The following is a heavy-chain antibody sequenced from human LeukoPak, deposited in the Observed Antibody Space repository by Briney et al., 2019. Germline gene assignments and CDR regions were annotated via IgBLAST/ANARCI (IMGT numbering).Heavy chain of an antibody. CDR2: IWYDGSNK. J-gene: IGHJ4*02. CDR1: GFTFSSYG. V-gene: IGHV3-33*01. CDR3: ARDSGGYYFTFDY. D-gene: IGHD1-26*01. Sequence: GGSLRLSCAASGFTFSSYGMHWVRQAPGKGLEWVAVIWYDGSNKYYADSVKGRFTISRDNSKNTLYLQMNSLRAEDTAVYYCARDSGGYYFTFDYWGQGTLVTVSS.